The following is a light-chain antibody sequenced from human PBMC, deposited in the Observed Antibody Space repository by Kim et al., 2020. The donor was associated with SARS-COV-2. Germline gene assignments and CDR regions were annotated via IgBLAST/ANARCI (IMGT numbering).Light chain of an antibody. CDR2: RNN. J-gene: IGLJ3*02. CDR3: AAWDDSLSGWV. CDR1: SSNSGSNY. V-gene: IGLV1-47*01. Sequence: GQMVTISCSGSSSNSGSNYVYWYQQLPGTAPNPLIYRNNQRPSGVPDRFSGSKSGTSASLAISGLRSEDEADYYCAAWDDSLSGWVFGGGTKLTVL.